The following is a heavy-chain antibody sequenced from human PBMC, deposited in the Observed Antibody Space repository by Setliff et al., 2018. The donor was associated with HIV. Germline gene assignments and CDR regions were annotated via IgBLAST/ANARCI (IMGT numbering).Heavy chain of an antibody. CDR2: INWNGGST. Sequence: GGSLRLSCSVSGFTFSDNYMGWIRLAPGKGLEWVSGINWNGGSTGYADSVKGRFTISRDNAKNSLYLQMNSLRAEDTAVYYCARDKYCGGDCYGIDAFDIWGQGTMVTVSS. D-gene: IGHD2-21*02. CDR1: GFTFSDNY. CDR3: ARDKYCGGDCYGIDAFDI. V-gene: IGHV3-20*04. J-gene: IGHJ3*02.